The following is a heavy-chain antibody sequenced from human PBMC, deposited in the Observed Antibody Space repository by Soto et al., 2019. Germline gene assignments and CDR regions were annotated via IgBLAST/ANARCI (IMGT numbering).Heavy chain of an antibody. Sequence: PGGSLRLSCVASGFTFSSYAMSWVRQAPGKGLEWVSAVSGSGDNTYYADSVKGRFTISRDNSKNTLYLQMSSLRAEDTALYYCAKRTFIAVAGTLDYCGQGTLVTVSS. CDR2: VSGSGDNT. CDR3: AKRTFIAVAGTLDY. J-gene: IGHJ4*02. V-gene: IGHV3-23*01. D-gene: IGHD6-19*01. CDR1: GFTFSSYA.